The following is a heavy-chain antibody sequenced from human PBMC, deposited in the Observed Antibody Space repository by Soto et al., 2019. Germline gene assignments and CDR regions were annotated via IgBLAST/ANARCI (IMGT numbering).Heavy chain of an antibody. CDR1: GYTFTSYY. V-gene: IGHV1-46*01. CDR3: ARGYSSGWY. Sequence: HVQLVQSGAEVKKPGASVKVSCRASGYTFTSYYMHWVRQAPGQGLEWMGIINPSGGSTSYVQQFQGRVTMTRDTSTSTVFMEMSSLRSEDTAVYYCARGYSSGWYWCQGTLVTVSS. D-gene: IGHD6-19*01. CDR2: INPSGGST. J-gene: IGHJ4*02.